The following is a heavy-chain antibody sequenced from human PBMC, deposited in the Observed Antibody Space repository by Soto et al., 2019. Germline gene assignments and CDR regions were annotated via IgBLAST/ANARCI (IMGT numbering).Heavy chain of an antibody. CDR3: ARGGSSSEDTSLWFDP. D-gene: IGHD6-6*01. CDR2: TYYRSKWYN. CDR1: GDSVSSNSAA. Sequence: SQTLSLTCAISGDSVSSNSAAWNWIRQSPSRGLEWLGRTYYRSKWYNDYAVSVKSRITINPDTSKNQFSLQLNSVTPEDTAVYYCARGGSSSEDTSLWFDPWGQGTLVTVSS. V-gene: IGHV6-1*01. J-gene: IGHJ5*02.